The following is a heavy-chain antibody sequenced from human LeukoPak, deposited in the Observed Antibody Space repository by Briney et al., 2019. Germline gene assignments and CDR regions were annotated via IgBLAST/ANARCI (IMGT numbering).Heavy chain of an antibody. D-gene: IGHD2-21*01. CDR1: GYTFTKYV. CDR3: ARDDCGDTCYPGGY. J-gene: IGHJ4*02. V-gene: IGHV1-3*01. CDR2: INAGSGDT. Sequence: ASVKVSCKASGYTFTKYVVHWVRQAPGQRPEWMGWINAGSGDTKYSQNFQDRATITRDTSANTAYMELSSLTSEDTALYYCARDDCGDTCYPGGYWGQGTLVTVSS.